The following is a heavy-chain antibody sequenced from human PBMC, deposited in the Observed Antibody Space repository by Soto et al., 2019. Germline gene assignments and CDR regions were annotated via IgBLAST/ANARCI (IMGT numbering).Heavy chain of an antibody. V-gene: IGHV3-33*01. CDR3: ARVKESYSGRIRLSSFDL. CDR2: IWYDGSNE. Sequence: QVQLVESGGGVVQPGRSLRLSCAASGFSFMRQGMSWVRQAPGQGLEWVSIIWYDGSNEYYGDSVKGRFTISIDSYKNTLYLQMNSLRAEDTAVYYCARVKESYSGRIRLSSFDLWGQGALLTVSS. D-gene: IGHD3-10*01. J-gene: IGHJ4*02. CDR1: GFSFMRQG.